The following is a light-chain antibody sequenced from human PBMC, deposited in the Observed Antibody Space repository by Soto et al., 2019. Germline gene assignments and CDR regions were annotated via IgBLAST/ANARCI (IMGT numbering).Light chain of an antibody. CDR1: QSVSKNY. J-gene: IGKJ4*01. CDR2: DAS. Sequence: ENVLTQSPGTLSLSPGERATLSCRASQSVSKNYLAWFQQKLGQAPRLLIYDASNRATGIPDRFSGSGSGTDFTLTISRLEPEDFAVYYCQQYADSPLTFGRGTKVEIK. CDR3: QQYADSPLT. V-gene: IGKV3-20*01.